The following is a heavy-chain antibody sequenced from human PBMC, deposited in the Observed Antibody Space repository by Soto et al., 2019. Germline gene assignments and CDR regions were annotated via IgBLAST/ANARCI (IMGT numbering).Heavy chain of an antibody. CDR1: GGSISSYY. J-gene: IGHJ6*02. CDR3: ARDQSSGWYGGGYYYYGMDV. V-gene: IGHV4-59*01. D-gene: IGHD6-19*01. Sequence: KPSETLSLTCTVSGGSISSYYWSWIRQPPGKGLEWIGYIYYSGSTNYNPSLKSRVTVSVDTSKNQFSLKLSSVTAADTAVYYCARDQSSGWYGGGYYYYGMDVWGQGTTVTVSS. CDR2: IYYSGST.